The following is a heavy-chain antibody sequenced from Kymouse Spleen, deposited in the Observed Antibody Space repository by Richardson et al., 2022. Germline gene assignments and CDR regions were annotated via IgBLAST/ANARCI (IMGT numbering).Heavy chain of an antibody. D-gene: IGHD5-18,IGHD5-18*01. V-gene: IGHV3-33*01. J-gene: IGHJ6*02. Sequence: QVQLVESGGGVVQPGRSLRLSCAASGFTFSSYGMHWVRQAPGKGLEWVAVIWYDGSNKYYADSVKGRFTISRDNSKNTLYLQMNSLRAEDTAVYYCARRGYSYGSHYYYGMDVWGQGTTVTVSS. CDR1: GFTFSSYG. CDR2: IWYDGSNK. CDR3: ARRGYSYGSHYYYGMDV.